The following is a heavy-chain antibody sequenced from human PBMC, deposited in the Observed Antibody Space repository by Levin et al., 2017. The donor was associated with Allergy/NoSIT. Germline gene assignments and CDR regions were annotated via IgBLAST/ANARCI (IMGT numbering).Heavy chain of an antibody. J-gene: IGHJ6*03. CDR1: GGSFRGYY. Sequence: LSQTLSLTCAVYGGSFRGYYWSWIRQPPGKGLEWIGEINHSGSTNYNPSLKSRVTISVDTSKNQFSLKLSSVTAADTAVYYCAAAAIRYYYYYYMDVWGKGTTVTVSS. CDR2: INHSGST. D-gene: IGHD2-2*01. CDR3: AAAAIRYYYYYYMDV. V-gene: IGHV4-34*01.